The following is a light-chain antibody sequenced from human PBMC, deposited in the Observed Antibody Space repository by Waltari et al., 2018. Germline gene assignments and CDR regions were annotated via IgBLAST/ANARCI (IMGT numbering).Light chain of an antibody. CDR3: QVWDTNSLYV. J-gene: IGLJ1*01. V-gene: IGLV3-9*01. CDR1: NIETKS. Sequence: SYVLTQPLSVSVALGQTARVACGGSNIETKSVHWYQQKPGQAPVLVIYKDVNRPSGIHDRFSGSNSGNTATLTISRAQVGDEGDYFCQVWDTNSLYVFGTGTKVTVL. CDR2: KDV.